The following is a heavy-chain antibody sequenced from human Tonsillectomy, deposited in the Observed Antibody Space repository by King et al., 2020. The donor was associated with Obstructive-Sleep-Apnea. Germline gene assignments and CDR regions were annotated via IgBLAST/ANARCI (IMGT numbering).Heavy chain of an antibody. D-gene: IGHD6-13*01. CDR1: GYTFTNYG. CDR3: ARDSSSWFSGWFDP. J-gene: IGHJ5*02. CDR2: ISGYNGNT. V-gene: IGHV1-18*04. Sequence: QLVQSGAEVKKPGASVKVSCKASGYTFTNYGISWVRQAPGQGLEWMGWISGYNGNTNYAQKLQGRVTITTDTSTSTAYMELRSLRSDDTAVYYCARDSSSWFSGWFDPWGQGTLVTVSS.